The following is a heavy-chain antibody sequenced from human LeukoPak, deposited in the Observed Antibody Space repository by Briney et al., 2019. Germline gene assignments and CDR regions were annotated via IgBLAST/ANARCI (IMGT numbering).Heavy chain of an antibody. CDR1: GGSISSGDYY. D-gene: IGHD6-19*01. V-gene: IGHV4-30-4*01. Sequence: SETLSLTCTVSGGSISSGDYYLSWIRQPPGKGLEWIGYIYYSGSTYYNPSLKSRVTISLDTSKNQFSLKLSSVTAADTAVYYCARVLVYSSGWYPLRGWFDPWGQGTLVTVSS. CDR3: ARVLVYSSGWYPLRGWFDP. CDR2: IYYSGST. J-gene: IGHJ5*02.